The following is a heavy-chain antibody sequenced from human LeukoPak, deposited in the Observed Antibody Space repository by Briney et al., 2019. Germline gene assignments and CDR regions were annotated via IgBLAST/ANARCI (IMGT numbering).Heavy chain of an antibody. D-gene: IGHD5-12*01. Sequence: SETLSLTCAVYGGSFSGYYWSWIRQPPGKGLEWIGRIYTSGSTNYNPSLKSRVTMSVDTSKNQFSLKLSSVTAADTAVYYCARGSYTGYDSHGFDIWGQGTMVTVSS. CDR1: GGSFSGYY. CDR2: IYTSGST. J-gene: IGHJ3*02. CDR3: ARGSYTGYDSHGFDI. V-gene: IGHV4-59*10.